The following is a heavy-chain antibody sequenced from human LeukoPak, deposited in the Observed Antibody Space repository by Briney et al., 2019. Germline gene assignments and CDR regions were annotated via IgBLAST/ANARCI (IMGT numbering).Heavy chain of an antibody. V-gene: IGHV3-11*04. CDR3: ARGAGIVGATTVAFDI. Sequence: GGSLRLSCAASGFTFSDYYMSWIRQAPGKGLEWVSYISSSGSTIYYADSVKGRFTISRDNAKNSLYLQMNSLRAEDTAGYYCARGAGIVGATTVAFDIWGQGTMVTVSS. J-gene: IGHJ3*02. CDR1: GFTFSDYY. CDR2: ISSSGSTI. D-gene: IGHD1-26*01.